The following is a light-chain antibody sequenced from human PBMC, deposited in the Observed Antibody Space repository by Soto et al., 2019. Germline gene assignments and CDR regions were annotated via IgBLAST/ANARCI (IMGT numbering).Light chain of an antibody. CDR1: QSIYTK. Sequence: EILLTQSPVTLSLSPGEGATLSCRASQSIYTKLAWYQQKPGQPPRLLIYDTSKRATGIPDRFSGSGSGTDFTLTIRRLEPEDFAVYYCQQYGSSGTFGQGTKVDIK. V-gene: IGKV3-20*01. J-gene: IGKJ1*01. CDR3: QQYGSSGT. CDR2: DTS.